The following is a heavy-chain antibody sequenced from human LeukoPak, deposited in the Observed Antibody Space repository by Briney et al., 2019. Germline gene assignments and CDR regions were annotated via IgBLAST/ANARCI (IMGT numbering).Heavy chain of an antibody. CDR3: ARVPIAAAGSSFDY. CDR1: GGSISSGDYY. Sequence: SETLSLTCTVSGGSISSGDYYWSWIRQPPGKGLEWIGYIYYSGSTYYNPSLKSRVTISVDTSKNQFSLKLSSVTAADAAVYYCARVPIAAAGSSFDYWGQGTLVTVSS. V-gene: IGHV4-30-4*01. CDR2: IYYSGST. D-gene: IGHD6-13*01. J-gene: IGHJ4*02.